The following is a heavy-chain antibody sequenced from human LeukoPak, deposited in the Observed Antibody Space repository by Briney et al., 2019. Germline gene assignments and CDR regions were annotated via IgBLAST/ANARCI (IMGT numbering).Heavy chain of an antibody. Sequence: GGSLRLSCSASRFTYSSYTMNWVRQAPGKGLEWVSSIDPSSTYIYYADSAKGRFTISRDNAQNSLYLQMNSLRAEDTAVYYCTRGSYGDYEYWGQGTLVTASS. CDR1: RFTYSSYT. J-gene: IGHJ4*02. V-gene: IGHV3-21*01. CDR2: IDPSSTYI. D-gene: IGHD4-17*01. CDR3: TRGSYGDYEY.